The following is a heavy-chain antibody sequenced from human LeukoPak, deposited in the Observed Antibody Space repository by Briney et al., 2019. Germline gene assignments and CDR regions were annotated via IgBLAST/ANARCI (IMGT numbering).Heavy chain of an antibody. J-gene: IGHJ3*02. Sequence: SETLSLTCTVSGGSITSSYWSWIRQSPGKGLEWIGYIHYTGSTNYNPSLKSRVTISVDTSKNHFSLKLSSVTAADTAVYYCARGSYYPSAFDIWGQGTMVTVSS. CDR3: ARGSYYPSAFDI. CDR1: GGSITSSY. CDR2: IHYTGST. V-gene: IGHV4-59*12. D-gene: IGHD1-26*01.